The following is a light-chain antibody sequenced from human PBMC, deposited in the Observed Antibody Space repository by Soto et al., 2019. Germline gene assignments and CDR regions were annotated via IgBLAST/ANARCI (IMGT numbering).Light chain of an antibody. Sequence: EIVLTQSPATLSLSPGERATLSCGASQSVGRDYLAWYQQKPGLAPRLLIHGASIRATDIPDRFSGSGSGTDFTLIINRLEPEDFAVYFCQQYASSPLTFGGGTEVEIK. CDR3: QQYASSPLT. J-gene: IGKJ4*01. V-gene: IGKV3D-20*01. CDR2: GAS. CDR1: QSVGRDY.